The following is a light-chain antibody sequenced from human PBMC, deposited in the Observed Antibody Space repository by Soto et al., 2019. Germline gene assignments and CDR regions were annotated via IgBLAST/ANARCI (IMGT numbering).Light chain of an antibody. CDR1: SSDIGTYNY. Sequence: QSVLTQPASMSASPGQSITFSCTGASSDIGTYNYVSWYQQHPGKVPRLILYEVNNRPSGISNRFSGSKSGNTASLTISGLQPEDEADYYCSSYTSGNTAVIFGGGTKVTVL. CDR2: EVN. CDR3: SSYTSGNTAVI. V-gene: IGLV2-14*01. J-gene: IGLJ2*01.